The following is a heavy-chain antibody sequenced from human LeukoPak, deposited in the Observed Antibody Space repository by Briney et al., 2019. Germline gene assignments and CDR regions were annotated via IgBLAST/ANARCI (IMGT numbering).Heavy chain of an antibody. J-gene: IGHJ6*02. CDR1: GFTFSSYA. V-gene: IGHV3-23*01. Sequence: GGSLRLSCAASGFTFSSYAMSWVRQAPGKGLEWVSAISGSGGSTYYADSVKGRFTISRDNSKNTLYLQMNSLRAEDTAVYYCARRGVLWFGELFYYGMDVWGQGTTVTVSS. CDR3: ARRGVLWFGELFYYGMDV. D-gene: IGHD3-10*01. CDR2: ISGSGGST.